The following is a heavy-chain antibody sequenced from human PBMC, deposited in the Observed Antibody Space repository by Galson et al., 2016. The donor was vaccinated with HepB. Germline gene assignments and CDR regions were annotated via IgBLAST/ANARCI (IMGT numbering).Heavy chain of an antibody. J-gene: IGHJ1*01. Sequence: SLRLSCAASGFTFSTYAMSWVRQAPGKGLEWVSAISGSGVNAHYADPVKGRFTISRDNSKNTLYLQMNSLGAEDTAIYYCAVRYSSIWYFQHWGRGTLVSVSS. D-gene: IGHD6-13*01. CDR2: ISGSGVNA. CDR3: AVRYSSIWYFQH. V-gene: IGHV3-23*01. CDR1: GFTFSTYA.